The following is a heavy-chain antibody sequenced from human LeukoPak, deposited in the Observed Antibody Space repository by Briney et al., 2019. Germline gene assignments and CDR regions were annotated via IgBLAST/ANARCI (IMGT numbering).Heavy chain of an antibody. V-gene: IGHV4-59*01. CDR1: GGSISTYH. CDR2: MQSTGNS. Sequence: SETLSLTCSVSGGSISTYHWNWIRKPPGEGVEWIGYMQSTGNSKYSPSLKRRVAIFVDTSKTQVVLNLNSVTAADTAVYYCARDKQHSYGRYFDHWGQGMLVTVSS. D-gene: IGHD5-18*01. J-gene: IGHJ4*02. CDR3: ARDKQHSYGRYFDH.